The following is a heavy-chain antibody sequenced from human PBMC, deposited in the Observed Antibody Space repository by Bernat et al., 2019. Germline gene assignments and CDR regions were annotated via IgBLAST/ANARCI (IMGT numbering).Heavy chain of an antibody. CDR1: GYTFTGYY. V-gene: IGHV1-2*04. D-gene: IGHD3-22*01. J-gene: IGHJ3*02. Sequence: QVQLVQSGAEVKKPGASVKVSCKASGYTFTGYYMHWVRQAPGQGLEWMGWINPNSGGTNYAQKFQGWVTMTRETSISTAYMELSRLRSDDTAVYYCARERADYYDSSGHDAFDIWGQGTMVTVSS. CDR3: ARERADYYDSSGHDAFDI. CDR2: INPNSGGT.